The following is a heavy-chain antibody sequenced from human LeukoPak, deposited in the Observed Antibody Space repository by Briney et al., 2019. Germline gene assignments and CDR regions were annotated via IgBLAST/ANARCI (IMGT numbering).Heavy chain of an antibody. CDR2: ISYDGSNK. Sequence: GGSLRLSCAASGFTFSSYAMPWVRQAPGKGLEWVAVISYDGSNKYYADSVKGRFTISRDNSKNTLYLQMNSLRAEDTAVYYCARDKPSFRPQLMVYAHYYYGMDVWGQGTTVTVSS. D-gene: IGHD2-8*01. J-gene: IGHJ6*02. V-gene: IGHV3-30-3*01. CDR1: GFTFSSYA. CDR3: ARDKPSFRPQLMVYAHYYYGMDV.